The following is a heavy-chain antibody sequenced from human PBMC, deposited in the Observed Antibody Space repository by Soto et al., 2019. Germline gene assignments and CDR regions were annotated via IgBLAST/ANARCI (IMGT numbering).Heavy chain of an antibody. V-gene: IGHV1-18*01. J-gene: IGHJ4*02. D-gene: IGHD2-15*01. CDR1: GYSFSSFG. Sequence: ASVKVSCKASGYSFSSFGISWVRQAPGQGLEWVGWVSVPSGDTSSAQNFQGRVTVATDTSTSTAYLEVGSLRSDDTAVYYCARTCRSGGSCYLEYWGEGTLVTVSS. CDR3: ARTCRSGGSCYLEY. CDR2: VSVPSGDT.